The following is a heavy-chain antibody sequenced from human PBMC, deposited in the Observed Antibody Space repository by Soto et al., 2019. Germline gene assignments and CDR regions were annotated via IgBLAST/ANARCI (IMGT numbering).Heavy chain of an antibody. CDR2: INSDGSNS. D-gene: IGHD2-8*01. CDR3: ARGRYCTDESCLNSRFDP. V-gene: IGHV3-74*01. CDR1: GFTFSNYW. Sequence: EGRLEESGGGLVQPGGSLRLSCAASGFTFSNYWMHWVRQGSGKGLEWVSYINSDGSNSRYADAVKGRFTISRDNAKNMLYLQANSRRAEAADVYYCARGRYCTDESCLNSRFDPGGEGPLVTVSS. J-gene: IGHJ5*02.